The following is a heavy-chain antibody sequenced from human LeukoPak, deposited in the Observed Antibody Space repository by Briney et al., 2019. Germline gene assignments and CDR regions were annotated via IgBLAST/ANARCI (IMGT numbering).Heavy chain of an antibody. J-gene: IGHJ2*01. Sequence: SETLSLTCTVYGGYFSDFHWSWIRLPPGKGLEWIGEINHSGNTNYNPSLKSRVTISIDTSKNQFSLKLSSVTAADTAVYYCARGKVTRDWYFDLWGRGTLVTVSS. CDR1: GGYFSDFH. D-gene: IGHD4-17*01. CDR3: ARGKVTRDWYFDL. V-gene: IGHV4-34*01. CDR2: INHSGNT.